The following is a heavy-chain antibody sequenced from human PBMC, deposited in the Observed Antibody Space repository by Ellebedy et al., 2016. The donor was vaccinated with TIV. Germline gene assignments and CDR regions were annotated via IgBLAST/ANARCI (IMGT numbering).Heavy chain of an antibody. CDR1: GFTFSSYA. CDR3: ATGAATVRFENYLDAFDI. V-gene: IGHV3-30*04. CDR2: ISYDGSNK. J-gene: IGHJ3*02. D-gene: IGHD4-11*01. Sequence: GGSLRLSCAASGFTFSSYAMHWVRQAPGKGLEWVAVISYDGSNKYYADSVKGRFTISRDNSKNTLYLQMNSLRAEDTAVYYCATGAATVRFENYLDAFDIWGQGTMVTVSS.